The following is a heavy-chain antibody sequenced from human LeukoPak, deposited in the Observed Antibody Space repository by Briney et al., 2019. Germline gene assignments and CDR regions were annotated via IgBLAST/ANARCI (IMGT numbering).Heavy chain of an antibody. Sequence: SETLSLTCAVYGGSFSGYYWSWIRQPPGKGLEWIGYIYYSGSTNYNPSLKSRVTISVDTSKNQFSLKLSSVTAADTAVYYCATLVVNWFDPWGQGTLVTVSS. J-gene: IGHJ5*02. CDR2: IYYSGST. CDR1: GGSFSGYY. CDR3: ATLVVNWFDP. V-gene: IGHV4-59*12. D-gene: IGHD2-15*01.